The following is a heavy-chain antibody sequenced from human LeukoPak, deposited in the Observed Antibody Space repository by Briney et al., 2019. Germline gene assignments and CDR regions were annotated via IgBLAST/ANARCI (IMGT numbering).Heavy chain of an antibody. CDR3: ARGASSVDTAMTSGTLFDY. CDR1: GYTFTGYY. J-gene: IGHJ4*02. D-gene: IGHD5-18*01. Sequence: ASVTVSCKASGYTFTGYYMHWVRQAPGQGLEWMGWINPNSGGTNYAQKFQGRVTKTRDTSISTAYMELSRLRSDDTAVYYCARGASSVDTAMTSGTLFDYWGQGTLVTVSS. CDR2: INPNSGGT. V-gene: IGHV1-2*02.